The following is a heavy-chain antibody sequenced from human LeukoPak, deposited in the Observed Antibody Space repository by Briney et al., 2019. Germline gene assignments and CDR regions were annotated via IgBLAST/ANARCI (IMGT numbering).Heavy chain of an antibody. V-gene: IGHV1-18*01. D-gene: IGHD2-21*01. CDR2: ISAYNGNT. CDR3: ARRLRAPLAEDNWFDP. J-gene: IGHJ5*02. CDR1: GYTFTSYG. Sequence: ASVKVSCKASGYTFTSYGISWVRQAPGQGLEWMGWISAYNGNTNYAQKFQGRVTMTTDTSTTTAYMELRSLRSDDTAVYYCARRLRAPLAEDNWFDPWGQGTLVTVSS.